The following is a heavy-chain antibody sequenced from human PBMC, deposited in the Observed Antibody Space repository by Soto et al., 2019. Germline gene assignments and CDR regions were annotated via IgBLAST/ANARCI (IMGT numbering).Heavy chain of an antibody. CDR3: ARGSYGDYVPYYFDY. V-gene: IGHV4-31*03. CDR1: GGSISSGGYY. Sequence: QVQLQESGPGLVKPSQTLSLTCTVSGGSISSGGYYWSWIRQHPGKGLEWIGYIYYSGSTYYNPSLKSRVTISVDTSKNQFSLKLSSVTAADTAVYHCARGSYGDYVPYYFDYWGQGTLVTVSS. D-gene: IGHD4-17*01. CDR2: IYYSGST. J-gene: IGHJ4*02.